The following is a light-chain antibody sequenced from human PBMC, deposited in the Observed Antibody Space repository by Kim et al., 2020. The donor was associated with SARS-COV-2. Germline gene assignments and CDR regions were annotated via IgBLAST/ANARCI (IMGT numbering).Light chain of an antibody. CDR1: QSVSYTY. Sequence: PGESDTLSCRASQSVSYTYLAWYQQKPGQAPRLLIYGASTRATGIPDRFSGSGSGTDFTLTISRLEPEDFALYFCQQYGSSPPWTFGQGTKVDIK. V-gene: IGKV3-20*01. J-gene: IGKJ1*01. CDR2: GAS. CDR3: QQYGSSPPWT.